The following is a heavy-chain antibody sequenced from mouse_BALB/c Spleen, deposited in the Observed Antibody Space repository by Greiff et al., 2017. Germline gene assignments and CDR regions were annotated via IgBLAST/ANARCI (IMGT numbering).Heavy chain of an antibody. CDR3: ARRGARGYFYV. CDR1: GYAFSSSW. J-gene: IGHJ1*01. Sequence: QVQLKQSGPELVKPGASVKISCKASGYAFSSSWMNWVKQRPGQGLEWIGRIYPGDGDTNYNGKFKGKATLTADKSSSTAYMQLSSLTSVDSAVYFCARRGARGYFYVWGAGTTVTVSS. V-gene: IGHV1-82*01. CDR2: IYPGDGDT.